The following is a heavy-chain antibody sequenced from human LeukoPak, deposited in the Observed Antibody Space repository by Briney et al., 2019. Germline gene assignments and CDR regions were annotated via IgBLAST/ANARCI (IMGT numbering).Heavy chain of an antibody. Sequence: GGSLRLSCAASGFTFNDYAMHWVRQAPGKGLEWVSLISWDGGSTYYADSVKGRFTISRDNSKNSLYLQMNSLRAEDTALYYCARDPGWGALDHWGQGTLVTVS. CDR1: GFTFNDYA. D-gene: IGHD3-16*01. J-gene: IGHJ4*02. CDR3: ARDPGWGALDH. V-gene: IGHV3-43D*03. CDR2: ISWDGGST.